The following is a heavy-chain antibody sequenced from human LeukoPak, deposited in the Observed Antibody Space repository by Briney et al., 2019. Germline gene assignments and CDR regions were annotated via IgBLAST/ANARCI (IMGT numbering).Heavy chain of an antibody. D-gene: IGHD5-12*01. V-gene: IGHV1-18*01. CDR2: ISAYNGNT. CDR3: ASSSDYEVSMSGFDY. J-gene: IGHJ4*02. CDR1: GYTFTSYG. Sequence: ASVTVSCKASGYTFTSYGISWVRQAPGQGLEWMGWISAYNGNTNYAQKLQGRVTMTTDTSTSTAYMELRSLRSEDTAVYYCASSSDYEVSMSGFDYWGQGTLVTVSS.